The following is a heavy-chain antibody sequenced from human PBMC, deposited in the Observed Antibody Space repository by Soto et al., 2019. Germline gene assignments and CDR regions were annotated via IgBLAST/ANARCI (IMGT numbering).Heavy chain of an antibody. CDR2: ISYDGSNK. CDR3: AKDRWSYGSGSYFGYGMDV. V-gene: IGHV3-30*18. Sequence: QVQLVESGGGVVQPGRSLRLSCAASGFTFSSYGMHWVRQAPGKGLEWVAVISYDGSNKYYADSVKGRFTISRDNSKNTLYLQMNSLRAEDTAVYYCAKDRWSYGSGSYFGYGMDVWGQGTTVTVSS. CDR1: GFTFSSYG. D-gene: IGHD3-10*01. J-gene: IGHJ6*02.